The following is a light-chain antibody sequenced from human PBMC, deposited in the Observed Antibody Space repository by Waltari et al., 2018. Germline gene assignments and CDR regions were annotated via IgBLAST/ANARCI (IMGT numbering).Light chain of an antibody. J-gene: IGLJ3*02. CDR3: CSYAGSYTWV. Sequence: QSALTQPRSVSASPGPSFTISCTGTTNDLVRYNSVSWYQQHQGKAPQLIILDVTKRPSGVPDRLSGSKSGNTASLTISGLRAEDEAEYYCCSYAGSYTWVFGGGTKLTVV. CDR1: TNDLVRYNS. CDR2: DVT. V-gene: IGLV2-11*01.